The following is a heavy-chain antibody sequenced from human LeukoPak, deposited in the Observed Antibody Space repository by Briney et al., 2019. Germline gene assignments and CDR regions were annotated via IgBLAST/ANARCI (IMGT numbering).Heavy chain of an antibody. J-gene: IGHJ4*02. Sequence: SQTLSLTCTVSGGSISSGDYYWSWIRQPPGKGLEWIGYIYYSGSTYYNPSLKSRVTISVDTSKNQFSLKLSSVTAADTAVSYCARAGHVDTGMVSQEDWGQGTLVTVSS. CDR3: ARAGHVDTGMVSQED. CDR2: IYYSGST. D-gene: IGHD5-18*01. V-gene: IGHV4-30-4*01. CDR1: GGSISSGDYY.